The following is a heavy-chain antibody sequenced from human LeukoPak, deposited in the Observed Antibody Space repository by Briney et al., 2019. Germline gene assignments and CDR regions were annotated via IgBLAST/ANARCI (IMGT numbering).Heavy chain of an antibody. CDR3: AKGRIAGTFDY. V-gene: IGHV3-9*01. Sequence: GGSLRLSCAPSGFTFDDYAMHWVRQAPGKGLEWVSGISWNSGSIGYADSVKGRFTISRDNAKNSLYLQMNSLRAEDTALYYCAKGRIAGTFDYWGQGTLVTVSS. CDR1: GFTFDDYA. J-gene: IGHJ4*02. CDR2: ISWNSGSI. D-gene: IGHD6-13*01.